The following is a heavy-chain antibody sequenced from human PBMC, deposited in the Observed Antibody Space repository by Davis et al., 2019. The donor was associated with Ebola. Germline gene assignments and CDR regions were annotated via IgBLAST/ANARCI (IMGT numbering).Heavy chain of an antibody. CDR1: GGSISSYY. D-gene: IGHD3-3*01. CDR2: IYYSGST. V-gene: IGHV4-59*12. CDR3: ARVQITIFGVIDY. Sequence: MPSETLSLTCTVSGGSISSYYWSWIRQPPGKGLEWIGYIYYSGSTNYNPSLKSRVTISVDTSKNQFSLKLSSVTAADTAVYYCARVQITIFGVIDYWGQGTLVTVSS. J-gene: IGHJ4*02.